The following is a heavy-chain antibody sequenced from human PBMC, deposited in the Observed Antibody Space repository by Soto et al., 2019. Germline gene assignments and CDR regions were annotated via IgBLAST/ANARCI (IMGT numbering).Heavy chain of an antibody. CDR3: ARERGSGGLSADAFDF. CDR2: IKQDGGEK. CDR1: GFTFSSYW. Sequence: EVQLVESGGGLVQPGGSLRLSCAASGFTFSSYWMSWVCQAPGKGLEWVANIKQDGGEKYYVDSVKGRFTISRDNAKNSLNLQMNSLRAEDTAVYYCARERGSGGLSADAFDFWGQGTMVTVSS. J-gene: IGHJ3*01. D-gene: IGHD6-25*01. V-gene: IGHV3-7*01.